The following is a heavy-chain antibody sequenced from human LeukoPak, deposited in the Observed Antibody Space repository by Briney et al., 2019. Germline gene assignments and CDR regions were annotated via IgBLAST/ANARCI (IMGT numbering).Heavy chain of an antibody. J-gene: IGHJ2*01. CDR2: IKQDGSEK. D-gene: IGHD1-26*01. CDR3: ARDSENVIGSNSHFDL. Sequence: GRSLRLSCAASGFTFSSYWMSWVRQAPGKWLEWVANIKQDGSEKYYVDSVKGRFTISRDNAKNSLYLQMNSLGAEDTAVYYCARDSENVIGSNSHFDLWGRGTLVTVSS. V-gene: IGHV3-7*01. CDR1: GFTFSSYW.